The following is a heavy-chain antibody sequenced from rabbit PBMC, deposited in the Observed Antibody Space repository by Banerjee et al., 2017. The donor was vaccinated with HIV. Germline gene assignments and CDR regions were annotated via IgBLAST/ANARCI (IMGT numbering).Heavy chain of an antibody. CDR1: GIDFSSYYY. J-gene: IGHJ4*01. V-gene: IGHV1S45*01. D-gene: IGHD4-1*01. CDR3: ARDLAGVIGWNFNL. Sequence: QEQLEESGGDLVKPEGSLTLTCKASGIDFSSYYYMCWFRQAPGKGPEWIACIYTGSSGSTYYASWAKGRFTISKTSSTTVTLQMTSLTAADTATYFCARDLAGVIGWNFNLWGQGTLVTVS. CDR2: IYTGSSGST.